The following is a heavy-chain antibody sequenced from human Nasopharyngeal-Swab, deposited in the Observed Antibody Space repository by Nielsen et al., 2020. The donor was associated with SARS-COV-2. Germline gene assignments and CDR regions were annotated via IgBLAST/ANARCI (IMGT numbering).Heavy chain of an antibody. V-gene: IGHV4-59*13. J-gene: IGHJ6*02. Sequence: SETLSLTCTVPGGSISSYYWSWIRQPPGKGLEWIGYISYSGSTNYNPSLKSRVTISVDTSKSQFSLKLYSVTAADTAVYYCTSGESTIVGATYYYFGMDVWGQGTTVTVSS. D-gene: IGHD1-26*01. CDR3: TSGESTIVGATYYYFGMDV. CDR2: ISYSGST. CDR1: GGSISSYY.